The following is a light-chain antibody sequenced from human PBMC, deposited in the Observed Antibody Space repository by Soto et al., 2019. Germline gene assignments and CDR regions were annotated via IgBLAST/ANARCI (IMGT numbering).Light chain of an antibody. V-gene: IGLV1-44*01. Sequence: QSVLTQPPSASGTPGQRVTFSCAGSNSNIGSHNVVWYQHLPGVAPKFLMYSNNQRPSGVPDRFSGSKSGTSASLAISGLQSDDEADYYCSTWDATLNALIFGGGTKVTVL. CDR1: NSNIGSHN. J-gene: IGLJ2*01. CDR3: STWDATLNALI. CDR2: SNN.